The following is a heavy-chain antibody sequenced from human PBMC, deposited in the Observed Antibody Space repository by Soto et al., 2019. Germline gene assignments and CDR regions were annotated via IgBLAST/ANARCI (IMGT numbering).Heavy chain of an antibody. V-gene: IGHV2-5*02. CDR3: AHRVLRTVFGLVTTTAIYFDF. CDR1: GFSLTTSGVG. CDR2: IYWADAK. Sequence: QITLNESGPTQVKPRQTLTLTCTFSGFSLTTSGVGVGWIRQSPGKAPECLALIYWADAKRYSPSLKGRLTITKDTSKNQVVLTMADLDPADTATYYCAHRVLRTVFGLVTTTAIYFDFWGQGTPVAVSS. D-gene: IGHD3-3*01. J-gene: IGHJ4*02.